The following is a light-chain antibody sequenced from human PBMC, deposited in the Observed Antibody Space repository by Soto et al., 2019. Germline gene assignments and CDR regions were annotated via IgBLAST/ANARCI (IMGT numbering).Light chain of an antibody. V-gene: IGKV3-15*01. CDR2: GAS. J-gene: IGKJ4*01. CDR3: QQYNNWPPVT. Sequence: EIVLTQSPATLSVSPGERATLSCRASQSVSSNLAWYQQKPGQAPRLLIYGASTRATGIPARFSGSGSGTEFTLTISSLQSEDFAVDYCQQYNNWPPVTFGGGTKVEIK. CDR1: QSVSSN.